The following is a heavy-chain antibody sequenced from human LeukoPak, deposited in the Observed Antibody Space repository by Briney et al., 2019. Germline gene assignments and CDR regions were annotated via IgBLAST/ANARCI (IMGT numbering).Heavy chain of an antibody. Sequence: ATVKISCKASGYTFTDYYMHWVQQAPGKGLEWMGRVDPEDGETIYAEKFQGRVTITADTSTDTAYMELSSLRSEDTAVYYCATDSLLVGATRGFDYWGQGTLVTVSS. D-gene: IGHD1-26*01. J-gene: IGHJ4*02. CDR1: GYTFTDYY. V-gene: IGHV1-69-2*01. CDR3: ATDSLLVGATRGFDY. CDR2: VDPEDGET.